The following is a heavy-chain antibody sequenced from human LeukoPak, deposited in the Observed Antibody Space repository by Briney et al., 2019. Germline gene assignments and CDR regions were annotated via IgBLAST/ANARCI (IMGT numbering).Heavy chain of an antibody. CDR1: GGSISSGGYY. V-gene: IGHV4-31*03. D-gene: IGHD3-3*01. Sequence: SQTLSPTCTVSGGSISSGGYYWSWIRQHPGKGREWIGYIYYSGSTYYNPSLKSRVTISVDTSKNQFSLKLSSVTAADTAVYYCASGPSGYLPYFEYWGQGTLVTVSS. J-gene: IGHJ4*02. CDR3: ASGPSGYLPYFEY. CDR2: IYYSGST.